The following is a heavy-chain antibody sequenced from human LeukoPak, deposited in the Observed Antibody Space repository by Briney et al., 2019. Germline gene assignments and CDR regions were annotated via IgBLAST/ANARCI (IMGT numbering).Heavy chain of an antibody. Sequence: GGSLRLSCAGSGFTFSDYAINWVRQAPGKGLEWVSSMSGSGGSTYYADSVKGRFTISRDNSKNTLYLQMNNLRAEDTALYYCAKNQGQWLVPVDYWGQGTLVTVSS. CDR1: GFTFSDYA. D-gene: IGHD6-19*01. CDR2: MSGSGGST. J-gene: IGHJ4*02. V-gene: IGHV3-23*01. CDR3: AKNQGQWLVPVDY.